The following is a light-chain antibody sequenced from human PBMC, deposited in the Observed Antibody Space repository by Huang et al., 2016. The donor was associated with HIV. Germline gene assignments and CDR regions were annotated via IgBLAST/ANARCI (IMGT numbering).Light chain of an antibody. CDR2: GAS. CDR3: QQYGSSPIT. V-gene: IGKV3-20*01. CDR1: QSVSTTY. J-gene: IGKJ5*01. Sequence: EIVLTQSPGTLSLSPGERATLSCRASQSVSTTYFAWYQQQPGQAPRLHIYGASSRAPVIPDRCSGSGSGTDFTLTISRLETEDFVVYYCQQYGSSPITFGQGTRLEIK.